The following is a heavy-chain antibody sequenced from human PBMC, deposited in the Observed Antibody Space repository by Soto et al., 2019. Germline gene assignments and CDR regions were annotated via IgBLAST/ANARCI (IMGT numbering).Heavy chain of an antibody. CDR1: GGSVSSGSHY. V-gene: IGHV4-61*01. CDR3: ARVATAMVDY. D-gene: IGHD5-18*01. CDR2: IYYSGST. J-gene: IGHJ4*02. Sequence: QVQLQESGPGLVKPSETLSLTCTVSGGSVSSGSHYWSWIRQPPGKGLEWIGYIYYSGSTNYNPSLKSRVTISVDTSKNQCSLKLSSVTAADTAVYYCARVATAMVDYWGQGTLVTVSS.